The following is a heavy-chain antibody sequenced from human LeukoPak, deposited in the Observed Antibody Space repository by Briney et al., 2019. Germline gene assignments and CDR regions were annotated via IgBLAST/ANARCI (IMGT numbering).Heavy chain of an antibody. CDR3: VRGFYSPHY. CDR1: GGSISSDY. V-gene: IGHV4-59*01. D-gene: IGHD4-11*01. CDR2: IYYSGRT. Sequence: PSETLSLTCTVSGGSISSDYWSWIRQPPGKGLEWIGYIYYSGRTYYNPPLKSRITISVDTSKNQFSLKLSSVTAADTAVYYCVRGFYSPHYWGQGTLVTVSS. J-gene: IGHJ4*02.